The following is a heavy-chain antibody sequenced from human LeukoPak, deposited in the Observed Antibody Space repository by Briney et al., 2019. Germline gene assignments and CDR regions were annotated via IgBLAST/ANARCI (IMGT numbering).Heavy chain of an antibody. V-gene: IGHV4-4*07. J-gene: IGHJ4*02. Sequence: SETLSLTCTVSGGSINSYYWSWIRQPAGKGLEWIGRIYSSGSTGYNPSLKSRVTMSLDTSKNQFALNLSSVTAAGTAVYYCARVDIRTAFFDYWGQGALVTVSS. CDR2: IYSSGST. D-gene: IGHD5-12*01. CDR3: ARVDIRTAFFDY. CDR1: GGSINSYY.